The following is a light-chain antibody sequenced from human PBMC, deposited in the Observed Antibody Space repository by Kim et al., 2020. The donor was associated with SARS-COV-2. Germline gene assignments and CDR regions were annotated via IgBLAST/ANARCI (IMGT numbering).Light chain of an antibody. J-gene: IGLJ2*01. CDR1: SSDVGGYNY. CDR2: EVT. CDR3: TSYAGNNGLV. V-gene: IGLV2-8*01. Sequence: QSALTQPPSASVSPGQSVTIFCTGSSSDVGGYNYVAWYKQHPGKAPKLMIFEVTKRPSGVPDRFSGSKSGNTAYLTVAGLQAEDDADYYCTSYAGNNGLVFGGGTKLTVL.